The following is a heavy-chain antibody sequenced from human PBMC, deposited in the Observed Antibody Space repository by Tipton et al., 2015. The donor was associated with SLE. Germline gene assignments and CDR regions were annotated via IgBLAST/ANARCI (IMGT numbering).Heavy chain of an antibody. CDR1: GGSISSHY. D-gene: IGHD5-24*01. CDR2: IYYSGST. CDR3: ARAGGVEMATINY. V-gene: IGHV4-59*11. J-gene: IGHJ4*02. Sequence: TLSLTCTVSGGSISSHYWGWIRQPPGKGLEWIGYIYYSGSTNYNPSLKSRVTISVDTSKNQFSLKLSSVTAADTAVYYCARAGGVEMATINYWGQGTLVTVSS.